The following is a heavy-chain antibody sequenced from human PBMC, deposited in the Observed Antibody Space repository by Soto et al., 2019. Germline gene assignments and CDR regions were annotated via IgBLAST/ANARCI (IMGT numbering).Heavy chain of an antibody. D-gene: IGHD3-9*01. CDR3: IKEIGTCCDWSYYFDS. V-gene: IGHV3-64D*06. J-gene: IGHJ4*02. CDR2: INVNGSDT. Sequence: GGSLRLSCSASGFTFSYYTIHWVRQAPGKGLEYVSAINVNGSDTYYADSVKGRFTISRDNSKNTIYLQMSSLTADDTAIYYCIKEIGTCCDWSYYFDSWGQGTLVTVSS. CDR1: GFTFSYYT.